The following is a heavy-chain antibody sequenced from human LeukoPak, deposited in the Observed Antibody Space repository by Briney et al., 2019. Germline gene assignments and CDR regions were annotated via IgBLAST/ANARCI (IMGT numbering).Heavy chain of an antibody. Sequence: GGSLRLSCVVSGLTFGNAWVIWVRQAPGKGLEWVGRIKSKNVGETTEYAAPVQGRFTISRDDSKNTVYLQMSSLKPEDTAVYYCTTGPGNSGYWGQGTLVTVSS. V-gene: IGHV3-15*01. D-gene: IGHD4-23*01. CDR2: IKSKNVGETT. J-gene: IGHJ4*02. CDR3: TTGPGNSGY. CDR1: GLTFGNAW.